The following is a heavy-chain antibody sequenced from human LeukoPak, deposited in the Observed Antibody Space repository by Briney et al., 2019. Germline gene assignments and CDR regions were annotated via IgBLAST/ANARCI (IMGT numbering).Heavy chain of an antibody. CDR3: ARLGPQLDYYYYMDV. J-gene: IGHJ6*03. Sequence: PGGSLRLSCAASGFTFSSYGMHWVRQAPGKGLEWVAFIRYDGSNKYYADSVKGRFTISRDNAKNSLYLQMNSLRAEDTAVYYCARLGPQLDYYYYMDVWGKGTTVTVSS. V-gene: IGHV3-30*02. D-gene: IGHD1-1*01. CDR1: GFTFSSYG. CDR2: IRYDGSNK.